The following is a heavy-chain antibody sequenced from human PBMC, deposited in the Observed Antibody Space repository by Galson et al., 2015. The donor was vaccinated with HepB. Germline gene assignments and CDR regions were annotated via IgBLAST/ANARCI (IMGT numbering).Heavy chain of an antibody. Sequence: SLRLSCAASGFTFSSYAMSWVRQAPGKGLEWVSAISGSGGSTYYADSVKGRFTISRDNSKNTLYLQMNSLRAEDTAVYYWALWDYYDSSGWGHWGQGTLVTVSS. V-gene: IGHV3-23*01. CDR3: ALWDYYDSSGWGH. CDR2: ISGSGGST. D-gene: IGHD3-22*01. CDR1: GFTFSSYA. J-gene: IGHJ4*02.